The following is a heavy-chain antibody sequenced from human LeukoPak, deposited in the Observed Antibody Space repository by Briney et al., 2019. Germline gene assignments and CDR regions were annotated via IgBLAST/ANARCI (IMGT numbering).Heavy chain of an antibody. CDR1: GFTFSSYG. V-gene: IGHV3-30*02. CDR2: IRHDGSKK. CDR3: ARDGWFGDYNWFDP. J-gene: IGHJ5*02. Sequence: GGSLRPSCVASGFTFSSYGMQWVRQAPGKGLEWVAFIRHDGSKKYYADSVKDRFTTSRDNARNSLYPQKNSLRAEDTAMYYCARDGWFGDYNWFDPWGQGTLVTVSS. D-gene: IGHD3-10*01.